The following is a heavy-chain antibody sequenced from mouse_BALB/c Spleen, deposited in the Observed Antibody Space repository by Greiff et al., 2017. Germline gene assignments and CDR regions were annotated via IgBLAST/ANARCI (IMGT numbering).Heavy chain of an antibody. CDR1: GFTFSSYA. D-gene: IGHD1-2*01. Sequence: EVMLVESGGGLVKPGGSLKLSCAASGFTFSSYAMSWVRQTPEKRLEWVASISSGGSTYYPDSVKGRFTISRDNARNILYLQMSSLRSEDTAMYYCARALTTAYYFDYWGQGTTLTVSS. CDR3: ARALTTAYYFDY. CDR2: ISSGGST. V-gene: IGHV5-6-5*01. J-gene: IGHJ2*01.